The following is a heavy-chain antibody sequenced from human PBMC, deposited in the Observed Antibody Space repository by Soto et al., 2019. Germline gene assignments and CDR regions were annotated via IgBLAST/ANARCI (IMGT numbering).Heavy chain of an antibody. D-gene: IGHD1-7*01. J-gene: IGHJ4*02. CDR3: ARQARGTTWSDFDY. CDR2: IYYSGTN. V-gene: IGHV4-39*01. CDR1: GGAISNSDYY. Sequence: SDTLALTCTVSGGAISNSDYYWGWILQSPGKGLEWIGSIYYSGTNFYDPSLRSRLSMSVDTSKNQFSLRLNSVTAADTAVYYCARQARGTTWSDFDYWSQGTLVTVSS.